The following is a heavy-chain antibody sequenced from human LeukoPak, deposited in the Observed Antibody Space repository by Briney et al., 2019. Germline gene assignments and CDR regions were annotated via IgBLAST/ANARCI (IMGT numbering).Heavy chain of an antibody. D-gene: IGHD2-15*01. V-gene: IGHV1-18*01. CDR3: ARGDCSGGSCYLYY. CDR1: GYTFTSYV. Sequence: ASVKVSCKASGYTFTSYVISWVRQAPGQGLEWMGWISAYNGNTNYAQKLQGRVTMTTDTSTSTAYMELRSLRSDDTAVYYCARGDCSGGSCYLYYWGQGTLVTVSS. J-gene: IGHJ4*02. CDR2: ISAYNGNT.